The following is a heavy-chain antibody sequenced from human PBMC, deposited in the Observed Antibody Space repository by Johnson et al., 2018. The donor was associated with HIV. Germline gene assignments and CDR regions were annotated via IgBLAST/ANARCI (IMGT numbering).Heavy chain of an antibody. CDR1: GFTFSSYA. D-gene: IGHD6-25*01. Sequence: QVQLVESGGGVVQPGRSLRLSCAASGFTFSSYAMHWVRQAPGKGLEWVAVISYDGSNKYYADSVKGRFTISRDNSKNTLYPQMNSLRAEDTAVYYCARDFIAPELGDAFDIWGQGTMVTVSS. CDR3: ARDFIAPELGDAFDI. CDR2: ISYDGSNK. J-gene: IGHJ3*02. V-gene: IGHV3-30-3*01.